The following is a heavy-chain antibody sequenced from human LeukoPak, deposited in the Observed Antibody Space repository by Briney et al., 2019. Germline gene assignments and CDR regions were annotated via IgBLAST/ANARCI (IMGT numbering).Heavy chain of an antibody. V-gene: IGHV1-69*06. CDR2: IIPIFGTA. Sequence: SVKVSCKASGYTFTGYYIHWVRQAPGQGLEWMGGIIPIFGTANYAQKFQGRVTITADKSTSTAYMELSSLRSEDTAVYYCARGTEASCSSTSCYADYYYMDVWGKGTTVTVSS. CDR1: GYTFTGYY. J-gene: IGHJ6*03. CDR3: ARGTEASCSSTSCYADYYYMDV. D-gene: IGHD2-2*01.